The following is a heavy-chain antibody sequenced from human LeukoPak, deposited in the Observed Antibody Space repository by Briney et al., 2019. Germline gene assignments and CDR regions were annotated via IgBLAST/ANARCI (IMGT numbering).Heavy chain of an antibody. V-gene: IGHV3-53*01. CDR1: GFTVSSNY. CDR2: IYSGGST. CDR3: ARGQIAVPPDY. J-gene: IGHJ4*02. Sequence: SGGSLRLSCAASGFTVSSNYMSWVRQAPGKGLEWVSVIYSGGSTYYADSVKGRFTISRDNAKNTLYLQMNSLRAEDTAVYYCARGQIAVPPDYWGQGTLVTVSS. D-gene: IGHD6-19*01.